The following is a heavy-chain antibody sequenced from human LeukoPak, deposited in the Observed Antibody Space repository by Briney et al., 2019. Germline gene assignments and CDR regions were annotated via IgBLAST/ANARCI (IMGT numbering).Heavy chain of an antibody. CDR2: ISGSGGST. V-gene: IGHV3-23*01. CDR3: ASMSGYSYGPYYYFDY. D-gene: IGHD5-18*01. J-gene: IGHJ4*02. Sequence: SGGSLRLSCAASGFTFSSYALSWVRQAPGKGLEWVSGISGSGGSTNSADSLKGRFTISRDNSKNTVYLQVNSLRAEDTAVYYCASMSGYSYGPYYYFDYWGQGTLVTVSS. CDR1: GFTFSSYA.